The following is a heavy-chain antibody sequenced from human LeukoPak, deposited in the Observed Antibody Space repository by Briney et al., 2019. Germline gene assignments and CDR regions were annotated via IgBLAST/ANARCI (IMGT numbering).Heavy chain of an antibody. CDR2: IYSGGST. V-gene: IGHV3-53*05. J-gene: IGHJ4*02. Sequence: PGGSLRLSCAASGFTVSSNYMSWVRQAPGKGLEWVSLIYSGGSTYYADSVKGRFTISRDNSKNTLFLQMNSLRTDDTAVYYCAKTDYGDRGVDYWGQGTLVTVSS. CDR3: AKTDYGDRGVDY. CDR1: GFTVSSNY. D-gene: IGHD4-17*01.